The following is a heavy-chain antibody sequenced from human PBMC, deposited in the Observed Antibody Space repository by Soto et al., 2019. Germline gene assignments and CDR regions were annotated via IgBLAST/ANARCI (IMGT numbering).Heavy chain of an antibody. CDR1: GASFINSYHS. D-gene: IGHD3-16*01. V-gene: IGHV4-39*01. J-gene: IGHJ4*02. CDR2: VYYSGNT. CDR3: VKHQGPNPGGVIHY. Sequence: QLQLHESGPGLVKPSETLSVTRSVSGASFINSYHSWGWIRQPPGKGLEWIGSVYYSGNTSYNPSLKSRVTIFVDTSKDQLSLQLTSVTAADTAFYYCVKHQGPNPGGVIHYWGQGTLVTVSS.